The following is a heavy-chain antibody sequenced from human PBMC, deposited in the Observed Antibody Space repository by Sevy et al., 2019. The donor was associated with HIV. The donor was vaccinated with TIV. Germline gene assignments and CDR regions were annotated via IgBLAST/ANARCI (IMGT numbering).Heavy chain of an antibody. CDR3: ARGKAALPGYYYGMDV. D-gene: IGHD6-6*01. CDR1: GFTFSSYG. J-gene: IGHJ6*02. Sequence: GGSLRLSCAASGFTFSSYGMHWVRQAPGKGLEWVALIWYDGSNTYYADSVKGRFSISRDNSKNTLYLQMNSLRAEDTAVYYWARGKAALPGYYYGMDVWGQGTTVTVSS. V-gene: IGHV3-33*08. CDR2: IWYDGSNT.